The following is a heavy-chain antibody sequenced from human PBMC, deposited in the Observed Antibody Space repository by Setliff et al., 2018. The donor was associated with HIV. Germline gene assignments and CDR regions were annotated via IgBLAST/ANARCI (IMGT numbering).Heavy chain of an antibody. CDR2: LNTDGSST. J-gene: IGHJ4*02. CDR3: GKDRYDNYVWGSYHGPDF. D-gene: IGHD3-16*01. Sequence: GGSLRLSCAASGFTFSSYWMHWVRQAPGKGLVWVSRLNTDGSSTKYADSVKGRFTISRGNAKNTLYLQMDSLRGEDTAVYYCGKDRYDNYVWGSYHGPDFWGQGTLVTVSS. CDR1: GFTFSSYW. V-gene: IGHV3-74*03.